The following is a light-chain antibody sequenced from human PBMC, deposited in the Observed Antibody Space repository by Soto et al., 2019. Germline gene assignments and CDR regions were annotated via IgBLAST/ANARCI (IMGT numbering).Light chain of an antibody. J-gene: IGKJ4*01. CDR3: LQGLHLWFT. V-gene: IGKV2-29*03. CDR2: EVS. Sequence: EIVMTQTPLSLSVTPGQSASISCRASQTLLHSNGKSYVYWYLQKAGHAPQLLIFEVSKRFSGVRDRFSGSGAGRDFMLKISRVEAEDVGVYYCLQGLHLWFTFGGGTKVEIK. CDR1: QTLLHSNGKSY.